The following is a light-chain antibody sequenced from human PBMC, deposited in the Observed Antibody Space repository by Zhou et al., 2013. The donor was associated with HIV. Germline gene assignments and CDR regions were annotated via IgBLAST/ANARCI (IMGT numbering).Light chain of an antibody. J-gene: IGLJ1*01. CDR3: GTWDSSLSTYV. Sequence: QSVLTQPPSMSAAPGQRVTISCSGSNSNIGENSVSWYQQFPGTAPKLLIYEDNKRPSGIPDRFSGSKSGTSATLGITGLQTGDEADYYCGTWDSSLSTYVFGTGTKVTVL. CDR1: NSNIGENS. CDR2: EDN. V-gene: IGLV1-51*02.